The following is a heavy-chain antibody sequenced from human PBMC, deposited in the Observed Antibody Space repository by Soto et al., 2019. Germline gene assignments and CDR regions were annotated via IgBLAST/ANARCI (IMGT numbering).Heavy chain of an antibody. CDR2: INHSGRS. Sequence: QVQLQQRGAGLLKPAETLSLTCDVYGGSFSDYYWNWIRQPPEKGLEWIGEINHSGRSNYNPSLNSRATISVDASKNQFSLKANSVTAADTAVYYCARRAKYSGTRFFDYWGQGTLVTVSS. CDR1: GGSFSDYY. CDR3: ARRAKYSGTRFFDY. V-gene: IGHV4-34*01. D-gene: IGHD5-12*01. J-gene: IGHJ4*02.